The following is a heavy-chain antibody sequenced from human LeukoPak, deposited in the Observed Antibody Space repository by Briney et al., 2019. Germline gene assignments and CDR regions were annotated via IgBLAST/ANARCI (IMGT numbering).Heavy chain of an antibody. V-gene: IGHV3-30*02. Sequence: GGSLRLSCAASGFTVSNNYMSWVRQAPGKGLEWVAFIRYDGSNKYYADSVKGRFTISRDNSKNTLYLQMNSLRAEDTAVYYCAKDRVYCSSTSCYRAAFDIWGQGTMVTVSS. CDR1: GFTVSNNY. CDR2: IRYDGSNK. D-gene: IGHD2-2*02. CDR3: AKDRVYCSSTSCYRAAFDI. J-gene: IGHJ3*02.